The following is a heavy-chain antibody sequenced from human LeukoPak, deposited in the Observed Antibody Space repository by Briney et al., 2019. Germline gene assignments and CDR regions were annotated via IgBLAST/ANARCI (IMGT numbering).Heavy chain of an antibody. D-gene: IGHD3-10*01. CDR1: GGSISSTSYF. J-gene: IGHJ4*02. CDR3: ARLVRGVTDC. V-gene: IGHV4-39*01. CDR2: IYYSGST. Sequence: SETLSLTCTVSGGSISSTSYFWGWIRQPPGKGLEWIGSIYYSGSTYYNPSLKSRVTISVDTSKNQFSLKLSSVTAADTAVYYCARLVRGVTDCWGQGTLVTVSS.